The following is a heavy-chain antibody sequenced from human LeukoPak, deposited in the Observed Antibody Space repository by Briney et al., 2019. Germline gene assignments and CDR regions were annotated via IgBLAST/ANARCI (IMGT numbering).Heavy chain of an antibody. Sequence: GGSLRLSCAASGFTFNSYALHWVRQAPGKGLEWVTVISYDGSNNYYGESVKGRFTISRDNSKNMVYLQMNSLRPEDTAVYYCARGEDGFWSGYVEHWGQGTLVTVSS. CDR1: GFTFNSYA. CDR2: ISYDGSNN. D-gene: IGHD3-3*01. J-gene: IGHJ1*01. V-gene: IGHV3-30*04. CDR3: ARGEDGFWSGYVEH.